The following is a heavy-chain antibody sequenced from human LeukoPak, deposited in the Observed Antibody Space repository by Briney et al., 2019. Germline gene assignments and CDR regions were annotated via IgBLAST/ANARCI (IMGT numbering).Heavy chain of an antibody. V-gene: IGHV3-7*01. Sequence: GGSLRLSCAASGFTFSSYWMSWVRQAPGKGLEWVANIKHDGSEKKYVDSVKGRFTISRDNAKNSLYLQMNSLRAEDTAVYYCARGTSTYYDFWSGYYYADYWGQGTLVTASS. CDR1: GFTFSSYW. CDR2: IKHDGSEK. D-gene: IGHD3-3*01. J-gene: IGHJ4*02. CDR3: ARGTSTYYDFWSGYYYADY.